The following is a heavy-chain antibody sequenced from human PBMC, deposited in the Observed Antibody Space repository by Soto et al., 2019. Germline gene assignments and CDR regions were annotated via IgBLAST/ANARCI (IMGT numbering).Heavy chain of an antibody. Sequence: PSETLSLTCNVTGDSIKTHYWSWIRQAPGKGLEWIGYIYYSGSTLYNPSLKRRVTISADTAKNQFSLRLTSLTAADTAVYYCASGWVAAFDNWGQGTLVTVSS. J-gene: IGHJ4*02. CDR2: IYYSGST. CDR3: ASGWVAAFDN. D-gene: IGHD2-15*01. V-gene: IGHV4-59*11. CDR1: GDSIKTHY.